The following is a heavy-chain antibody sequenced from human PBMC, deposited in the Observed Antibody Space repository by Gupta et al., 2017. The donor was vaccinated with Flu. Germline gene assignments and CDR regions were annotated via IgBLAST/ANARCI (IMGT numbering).Heavy chain of an antibody. D-gene: IGHD4-17*01. V-gene: IGHV4-39*01. Sequence: ISSSSYYWGWIRQPPGKGLEWIGSIYYSGSTYYNPSLKSRVTISVDTSKNQFSLKLSSVTAADTAVYYCARHLYGDNSFDYWGQGTLVTVSS. CDR3: ARHLYGDNSFDY. J-gene: IGHJ4*02. CDR1: ISSSSYY. CDR2: IYYSGST.